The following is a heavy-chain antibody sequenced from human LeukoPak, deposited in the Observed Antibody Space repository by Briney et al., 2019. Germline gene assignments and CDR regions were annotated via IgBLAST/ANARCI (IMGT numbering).Heavy chain of an antibody. CDR2: IYSGGST. Sequence: PGGSLRLSCAASGFTVSSNYMSWVRQAPGKGLEWVSVIYSGGSTYYADSVKGRFTISRDNSKNTLYLQMNSLRAEDTAVYYCAVLWFGDAFDIWGQGTMVTVSS. CDR3: AVLWFGDAFDI. J-gene: IGHJ3*02. D-gene: IGHD3-10*01. V-gene: IGHV3-53*01. CDR1: GFTVSSNY.